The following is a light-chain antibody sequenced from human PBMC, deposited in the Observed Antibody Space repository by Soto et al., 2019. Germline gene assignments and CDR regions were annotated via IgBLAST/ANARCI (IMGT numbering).Light chain of an antibody. Sequence: DIVLTQSPATLSLSPGERASLSCRASQSLSTYLAWYQQKPGQAPRLLIYDASNRAPGIPARFSGSGSGTDFTLTISSLEPEDFAVYYCQQRGNWPRTFGQGTKVDIK. CDR1: QSLSTY. CDR2: DAS. J-gene: IGKJ1*01. V-gene: IGKV3-11*01. CDR3: QQRGNWPRT.